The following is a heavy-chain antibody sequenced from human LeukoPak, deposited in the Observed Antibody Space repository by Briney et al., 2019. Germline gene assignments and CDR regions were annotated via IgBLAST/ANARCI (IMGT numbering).Heavy chain of an antibody. CDR3: VRDVWGDRDGFFDS. D-gene: IGHD5-24*01. V-gene: IGHV3-7*04. Sequence: PGGSLRLSCAASGFTFSASWMSWVRQAPGKGLEWVANIKEDGSAKYYVDSVTGRFTISRDNAKNSLFLQMNSLRAEDTAVYYCVRDVWGDRDGFFDSRGQGTLVTVSS. CDR2: IKEDGSAK. J-gene: IGHJ4*02. CDR1: GFTFSASW.